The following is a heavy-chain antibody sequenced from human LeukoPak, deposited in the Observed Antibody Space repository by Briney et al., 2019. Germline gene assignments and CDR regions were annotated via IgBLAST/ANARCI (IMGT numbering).Heavy chain of an antibody. CDR3: ARHGSITMIRGRLRYYYMDV. Sequence: SEALSLTCAVYGGSFSGYNWNWIRQAPGKGLEWIGEINHLGNTKKSPSLKGRVTLSVDTSKNQFSLKVTSVTAADTAVYYCARHGSITMIRGRLRYYYMDVWGKGTTVTISS. CDR2: INHLGNT. V-gene: IGHV4-34*01. D-gene: IGHD3-10*01. CDR1: GGSFSGYN. J-gene: IGHJ6*03.